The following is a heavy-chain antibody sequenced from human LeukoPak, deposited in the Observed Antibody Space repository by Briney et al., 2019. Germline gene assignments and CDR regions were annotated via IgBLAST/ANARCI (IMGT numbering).Heavy chain of an antibody. V-gene: IGHV3-49*04. CDR3: TRGVIADY. CDR2: IRSKAYGGTT. Sequence: GGSLRLSCTASGFTFGDYAMSWVRQAPGKGLERVGFIRSKAYGGTTEYAASVKGRFTISRDDSKSIAYLQMNSLKTEDTAVYYCTRGVIADYWGQGTLVTVSS. D-gene: IGHD3-10*01. CDR1: GFTFGDYA. J-gene: IGHJ4*02.